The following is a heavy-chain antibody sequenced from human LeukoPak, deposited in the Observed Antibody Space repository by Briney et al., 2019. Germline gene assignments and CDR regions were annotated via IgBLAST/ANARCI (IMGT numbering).Heavy chain of an antibody. Sequence: QSLSLSCTFSGFSFSTSGVGVGWIRQPPEKAPEWLAFIYWDDDKRYSPSLKSRLTITKVTSKNQVVLIMTNMDPVDTATYYCAHRRSGYNWNHGDFDYWGQGSLVTVSS. CDR2: IYWDDDK. D-gene: IGHD1-14*01. CDR1: GFSFSTSGVG. J-gene: IGHJ4*02. V-gene: IGHV2-5*02. CDR3: AHRRSGYNWNHGDFDY.